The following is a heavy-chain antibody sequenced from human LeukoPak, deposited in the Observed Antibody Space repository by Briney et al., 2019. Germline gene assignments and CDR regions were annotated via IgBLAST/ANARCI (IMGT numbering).Heavy chain of an antibody. J-gene: IGHJ5*02. V-gene: IGHV3-21*06. CDR2: ISTMSNYI. Sequence: GGSLRLSCAASGFDFSTYAINWVRQAPGKGLEWVSSISTMSNYIFYGDSVKGRFTISRDNAKNSVYLQMSSLRPDDTAVYYCSRDRLGGLDLWGQGTLVTVSS. D-gene: IGHD5-12*01. CDR1: GFDFSTYA. CDR3: SRDRLGGLDL.